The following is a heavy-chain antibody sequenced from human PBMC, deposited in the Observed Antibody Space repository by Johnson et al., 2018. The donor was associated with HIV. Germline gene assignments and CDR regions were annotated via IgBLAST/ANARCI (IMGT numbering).Heavy chain of an antibody. CDR1: GFTVSSNY. CDR2: IYSGGST. D-gene: IGHD6-6*01. J-gene: IGHJ3*02. V-gene: IGHV3-66*02. CDR3: ARLLGQLTDAFDI. Sequence: EVQLVESGGGLVQPGGSLRLSCAASGFTVSSNYMSWVRQAPGKGLEWVSVIYSGGSTYYADSVKGRFTISRDNSKNTLYLQMNSLRAEDTAVYYCARLLGQLTDAFDIWGQGTMVTVSS.